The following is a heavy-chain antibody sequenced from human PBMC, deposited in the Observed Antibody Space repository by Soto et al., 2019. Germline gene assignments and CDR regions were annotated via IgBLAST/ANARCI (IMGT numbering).Heavy chain of an antibody. Sequence: QVQLVESGGGVVQPGRSLRLSCAASGFTFSNYGMHWVRQAPGKGLEWVAVISYDGGNKYYADSVKGRFSISRDNSKNTLYLQMNSLRAEDTAVYYCAKGDWFDPWGQGTLVTVSS. CDR2: ISYDGGNK. J-gene: IGHJ5*02. CDR1: GFTFSNYG. CDR3: AKGDWFDP. V-gene: IGHV3-30*18.